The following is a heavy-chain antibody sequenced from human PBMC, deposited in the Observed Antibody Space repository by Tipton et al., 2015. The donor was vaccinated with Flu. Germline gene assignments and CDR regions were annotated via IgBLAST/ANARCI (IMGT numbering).Heavy chain of an antibody. V-gene: IGHV4-39*07. Sequence: LRLSCTVSGGSISSSSYYWGWIRQPPGKGLGWIGSIYYSGSTYYNPSLKSRVTISVDTSKNQFSLKLSSVTAADTAVYYCAREPLAVADYWGQGTLVTVSS. CDR3: AREPLAVADY. CDR1: GGSISSSSYY. CDR2: IYYSGST. D-gene: IGHD6-19*01. J-gene: IGHJ4*02.